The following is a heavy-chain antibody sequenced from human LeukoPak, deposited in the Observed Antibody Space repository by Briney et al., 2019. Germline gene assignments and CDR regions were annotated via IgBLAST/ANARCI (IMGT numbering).Heavy chain of an antibody. Sequence: WASVKVSCKASGYTFTSYGISWVRQAPGQGLEWMGWMNPNSGNTGYAQKFQGRVTMTRNTSISTAYMELSSLRSEDTAVYYCARSAAPLWFGELLSDYYYMDVWGKGTTVTISS. J-gene: IGHJ6*03. D-gene: IGHD3-10*01. V-gene: IGHV1-8*02. CDR1: GYTFTSYG. CDR3: ARSAAPLWFGELLSDYYYMDV. CDR2: MNPNSGNT.